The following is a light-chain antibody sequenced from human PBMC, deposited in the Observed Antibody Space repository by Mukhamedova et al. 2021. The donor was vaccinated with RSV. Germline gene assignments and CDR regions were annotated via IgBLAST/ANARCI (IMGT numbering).Light chain of an antibody. CDR2: HTS. CDR1: QSVANTY. CDR3: LHXCYXRLYT. V-gene: IGKV3-20*01. Sequence: GERVTLSCRASQSVANTYVAWYQQKPGQAPRLLIYHTSTRATGTPDRFTGSGSGTDXTLTIGSLEPVDCAVYYCLHXCYXRLYTFG. J-gene: IGKJ2*01.